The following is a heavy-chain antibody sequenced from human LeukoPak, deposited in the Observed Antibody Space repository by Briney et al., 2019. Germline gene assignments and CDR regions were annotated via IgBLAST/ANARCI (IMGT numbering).Heavy chain of an antibody. CDR2: LSGNGNTI. CDR1: GFTFSRHW. D-gene: IGHD4-23*01. J-gene: IGHJ4*02. V-gene: IGHV3-23*01. CDR3: AKALRGGHDY. Sequence: GGSLRLSCAASGFTFSRHWMTWVRQAPGKGLECVSALSGNGNTIYYADSVKGRFTISRDNSKNTLSLQMNSLRAEDTAVYYCAKALRGGHDYWGQGTLVTVSS.